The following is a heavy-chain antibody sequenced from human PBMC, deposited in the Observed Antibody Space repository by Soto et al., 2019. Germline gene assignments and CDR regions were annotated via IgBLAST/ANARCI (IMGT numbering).Heavy chain of an antibody. Sequence: QVQLVQSGAEVKKPGSSVKVSCKASGGTFSSYAISWVRQAPGQGLEWMGGIIPIFGTANYAQKFQGRVTITADESTSTAYMELSSLRSEDTAVYYCARFVGIAVAGTGTWFDPWGQGTLVTVSS. D-gene: IGHD6-19*01. V-gene: IGHV1-69*12. CDR3: ARFVGIAVAGTGTWFDP. J-gene: IGHJ5*02. CDR1: GGTFSSYA. CDR2: IIPIFGTA.